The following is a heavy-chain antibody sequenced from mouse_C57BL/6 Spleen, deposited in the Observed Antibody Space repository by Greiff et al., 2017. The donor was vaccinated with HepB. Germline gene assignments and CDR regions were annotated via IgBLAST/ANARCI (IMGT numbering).Heavy chain of an antibody. CDR2: IDPEDGET. D-gene: IGHD2-5*01. CDR3: APAYYSNEEFAY. J-gene: IGHJ3*01. Sequence: VHVMQSGAELVKPGASVKLSCTASGFNIKDYYMHWVKQRTEQGLEWIGRIDPEDGETKYAPKFQGKATITADTSSNTAYLQLSSLTSEDTAVYYCAPAYYSNEEFAYWGQGTLVTVSA. V-gene: IGHV14-2*01. CDR1: GFNIKDYY.